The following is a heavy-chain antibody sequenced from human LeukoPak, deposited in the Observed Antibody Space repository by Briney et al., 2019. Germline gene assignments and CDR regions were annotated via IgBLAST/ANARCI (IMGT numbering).Heavy chain of an antibody. CDR1: GFTLSSYS. CDR2: ISSSSSTI. Sequence: GGSLRLSCAASGFTLSSYSMNWVRQAPGKGLEWVSYISSSSSTIYYADSVKGRFTISRDNAKNSLYLQMNSLRAEDTAVYYCARVTGYCSGGSCRDAFDIWGQGTMVTVSS. J-gene: IGHJ3*02. V-gene: IGHV3-48*01. CDR3: ARVTGYCSGGSCRDAFDI. D-gene: IGHD2-15*01.